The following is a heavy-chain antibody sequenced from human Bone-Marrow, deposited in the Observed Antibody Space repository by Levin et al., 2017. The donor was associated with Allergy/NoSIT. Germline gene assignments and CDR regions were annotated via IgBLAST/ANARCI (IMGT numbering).Heavy chain of an antibody. J-gene: IGHJ5*02. CDR3: ARDQFRRATIGARWFDP. Sequence: GSLKISCAASGFTFRNSWMSWVRQAPGKGLEWVANIKEDGSEKYYVDSVKGRFTISRDNAKNSLFVQMNSLRVEDTAVYYCARDQFRRATIGARWFDPWGQGTLVTVSS. D-gene: IGHD5-24*01. V-gene: IGHV3-7*01. CDR2: IKEDGSEK. CDR1: GFTFRNSW.